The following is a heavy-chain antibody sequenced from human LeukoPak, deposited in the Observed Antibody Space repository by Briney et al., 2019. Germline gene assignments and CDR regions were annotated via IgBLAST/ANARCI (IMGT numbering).Heavy chain of an antibody. CDR1: GGSISSNY. J-gene: IGHJ4*02. Sequence: PSETLSLTCTVSGGSISSNYWSWVRQPPGKGLEWIGLIYYSGYTNYNPSLKSRVTISVDTSKNQFSLKLSSVTAADTAVYYCARLTSLTHFDYWGQGTLVPVSS. V-gene: IGHV4-59*08. CDR3: ARLTSLTHFDY. D-gene: IGHD1-14*01. CDR2: IYYSGYT.